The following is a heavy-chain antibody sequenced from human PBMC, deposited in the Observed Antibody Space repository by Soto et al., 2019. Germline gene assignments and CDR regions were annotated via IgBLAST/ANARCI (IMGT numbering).Heavy chain of an antibody. V-gene: IGHV1-18*01. D-gene: IGHD2-21*01. J-gene: IGHJ6*03. CDR2: ISAYNGNT. CDR3: ARRARGGEDYYYYYMDV. CDR1: GYTFTSYG. Sequence: ASVKVSCKASGYTFTSYGISWVRQAPGQGLEWMGWISAYNGNTNYAQKLQGRVTMTTDTSTSTAYMELRSLRSDDTAVYYCARRARGGEDYYYYYMDVWGKGTTVTVSS.